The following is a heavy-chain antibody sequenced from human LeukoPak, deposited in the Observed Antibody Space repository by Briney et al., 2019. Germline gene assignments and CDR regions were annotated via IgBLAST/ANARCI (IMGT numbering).Heavy chain of an antibody. CDR1: GFTFSSFA. V-gene: IGHV3-23*01. J-gene: IGHJ6*02. CDR2: IVAGGSKT. Sequence: PGGSLRLSCAASGFTFSSFAMSWVRQAPGKGLEWVSIIVAGGSKTYYADSVKGRFTISRDNSKNTLYLQMNSLRAEDTAVYYCAKGIKGSYCNGDCYLTYYYYGLDVWGQGTTVTVSS. D-gene: IGHD2-21*02. CDR3: AKGIKGSYCNGDCYLTYYYYGLDV.